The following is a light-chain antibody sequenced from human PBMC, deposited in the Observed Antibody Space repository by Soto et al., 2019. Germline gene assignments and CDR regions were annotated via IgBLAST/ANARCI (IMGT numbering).Light chain of an antibody. J-gene: IGKJ2*01. Sequence: DIQMTQSPSTLSASVGDRVTITCRASQSISSSLAWYQQKPGKAPKLLIYDASSLESGVPSRFSGSGSGTEFTLTISSLQTDDFATYYCQQYNSYSPYTFGQGTKLEIK. CDR2: DAS. CDR3: QQYNSYSPYT. CDR1: QSISSS. V-gene: IGKV1-5*01.